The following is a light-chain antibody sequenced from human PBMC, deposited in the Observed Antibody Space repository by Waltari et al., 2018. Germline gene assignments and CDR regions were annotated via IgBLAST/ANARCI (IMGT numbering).Light chain of an antibody. CDR2: EGT. J-gene: IGLJ1*01. CDR3: CSYAGSDTPYV. CDR1: SSDVGGHNF. V-gene: IGLV2-8*01. Sequence: QSALTQPPSASGSPGQSVTISCTGTSSDVGGHNFVSWYQQHPGKAPQGRIYEGTKRPSGVPDRFSGSKSGNTASLTVSGLQTEDEADYYCCSYAGSDTPYVFGTGTTVTVL.